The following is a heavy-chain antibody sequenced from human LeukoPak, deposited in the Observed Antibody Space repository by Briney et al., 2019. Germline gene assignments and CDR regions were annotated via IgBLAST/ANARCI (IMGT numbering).Heavy chain of an antibody. D-gene: IGHD6-19*01. V-gene: IGHV4-59*01. CDR1: GGSIRSYY. CDR3: ARAQSSGSDRFAMDV. Sequence: SETLSLTCTVSGGSIRSYYWSWIRQSPGKGLEWIGDVYYSVSTTYNPSLKRRVTRSVDTSENQFSLNMNFVTFPDTAVYYCARAQSSGSDRFAMDVWGQGTTVTVSS. CDR2: VYYSVST. J-gene: IGHJ6*02.